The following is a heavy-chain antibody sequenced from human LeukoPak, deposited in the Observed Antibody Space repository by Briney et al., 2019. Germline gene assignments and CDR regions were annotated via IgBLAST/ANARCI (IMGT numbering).Heavy chain of an antibody. CDR1: GFTFSSYG. Sequence: GGSLRLSCAASGFTFSSYGMHWVRQAPGKGLEWVAFIRYDGSNKYYADSVKGRFTISRDNSKNTLYLQMNSLRAEDTAVYYCARLTMGDPVSGSFSRQLDYWGQGTLVTVSS. CDR3: ARLTMGDPVSGSFSRQLDY. CDR2: IRYDGSNK. J-gene: IGHJ4*02. V-gene: IGHV3-30*02. D-gene: IGHD3-10*01.